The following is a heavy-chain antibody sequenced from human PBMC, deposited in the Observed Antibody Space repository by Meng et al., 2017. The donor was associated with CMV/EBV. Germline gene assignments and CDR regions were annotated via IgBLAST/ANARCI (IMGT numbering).Heavy chain of an antibody. V-gene: IGHV1-69*12. CDR2: IIPIFGTA. CDR1: GGTFSSYA. D-gene: IGHD3-10*01. CDR3: ARRGSYYGSGSYYNWFDP. J-gene: IGHJ5*02. Sequence: QVPVVQSGAGVKEPGASVKVSCKASGGTFSSYAISWVRQAPGQGLEWMGGIIPIFGTANYAQKFQGRVTITADESTSTAYMELSSLRSEDTAVYYCARRGSYYGSGSYYNWFDPWGQGTLVTVSS.